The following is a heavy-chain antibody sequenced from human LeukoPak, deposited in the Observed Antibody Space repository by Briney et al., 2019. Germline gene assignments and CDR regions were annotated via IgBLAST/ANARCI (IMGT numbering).Heavy chain of an antibody. CDR2: INPNSGGT. J-gene: IGHJ4*02. CDR1: GYTFTGYY. V-gene: IGHV1-2*02. D-gene: IGHD2-2*01. CDR3: ARTHCSSTSCYPYFDY. Sequence: ASVKVSCKASGYTFTGYYMHWVRQAPGQGLEWMGWINPNSGGTNYAQKFQGRVTMTRDTSITTAYMELSRLRSDDTAVYYCARTHCSSTSCYPYFDYWDQGTLVTVSS.